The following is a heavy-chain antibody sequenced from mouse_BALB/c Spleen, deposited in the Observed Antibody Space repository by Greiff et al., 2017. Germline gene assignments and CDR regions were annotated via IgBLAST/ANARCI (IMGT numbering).Heavy chain of an antibody. CDR1: GFTFSSFG. Sequence: EVQLVESGGGLVQPGGSRKLSCAASGFTFSSFGMHWVRQSPEKGLEWVAYISSGSSTIYYADTVKGRFTISRDNPKNTLFLQMTSLRSEDTAMYYCARLSMVTTGYYYAMDYWGQGTSVTVSS. J-gene: IGHJ4*01. D-gene: IGHD2-10*02. CDR3: ARLSMVTTGYYYAMDY. V-gene: IGHV5-17*02. CDR2: ISSGSSTI.